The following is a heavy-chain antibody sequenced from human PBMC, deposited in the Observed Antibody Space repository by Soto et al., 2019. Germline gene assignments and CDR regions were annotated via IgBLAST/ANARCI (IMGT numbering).Heavy chain of an antibody. CDR2: IKHDGSEK. CDR1: GFTFTTYW. CDR3: ARGSHFFDY. J-gene: IGHJ4*02. Sequence: GGALRLSSAASGFTFTTYWMIWVRQAPGKGLEWVATIKHDGSEKYYMDSVKGRFTISRDNAKKSLFLQMNSLRAEDTAVYYCARGSHFFDYWGQGALVTVSS. V-gene: IGHV3-7*01.